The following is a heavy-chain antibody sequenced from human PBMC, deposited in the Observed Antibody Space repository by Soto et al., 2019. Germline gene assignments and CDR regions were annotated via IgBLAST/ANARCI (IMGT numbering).Heavy chain of an antibody. CDR2: ISAYNGNT. D-gene: IGHD3-10*01. J-gene: IGHJ4*02. CDR1: GYTFTSYG. CDR3: ARDYYGSGSYYKGSPLDY. Sequence: ASVKVSCKASGYTFTSYGISWVRQAPGQGLEWMGWISAYNGNTNYAQKLQGRVTMTTDTSTSKAYMDLRSLRSDDTAVYYCARDYYGSGSYYKGSPLDYWGQGTLVTVSS. V-gene: IGHV1-18*01.